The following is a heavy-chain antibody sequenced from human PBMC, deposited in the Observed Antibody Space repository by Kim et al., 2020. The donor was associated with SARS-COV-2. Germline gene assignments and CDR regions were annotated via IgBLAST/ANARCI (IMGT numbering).Heavy chain of an antibody. CDR1: GFTFSSYG. CDR3: ARDLRGSYSDEDAFDI. J-gene: IGHJ3*02. D-gene: IGHD1-26*01. CDR2: IWYDGSNK. Sequence: GSLRLSCAASGFTFSSYGMHWVRQAPGKGLEWVAVIWYDGSNKYYADSVKGRFTISRDNSKNTLYLQMNSLRAEDTAVYYCARDLRGSYSDEDAFDIWGQGTMVTVSS. V-gene: IGHV3-33*01.